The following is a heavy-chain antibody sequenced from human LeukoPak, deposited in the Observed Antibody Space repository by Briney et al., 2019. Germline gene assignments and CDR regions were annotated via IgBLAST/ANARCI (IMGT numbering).Heavy chain of an antibody. J-gene: IGHJ4*02. CDR3: AKNMVRGVIMSSSFDY. Sequence: GGSLRLSRAASGFTFSSYGMSWVRQAPGKGLEWVSAISGSGGSTYYADSVKGRFTISRDNSKNTLYLQMNSLRAEDTAVYYCAKNMVRGVIMSSSFDYWGQGTLVTVSS. V-gene: IGHV3-23*01. CDR2: ISGSGGST. D-gene: IGHD3-10*01. CDR1: GFTFSSYG.